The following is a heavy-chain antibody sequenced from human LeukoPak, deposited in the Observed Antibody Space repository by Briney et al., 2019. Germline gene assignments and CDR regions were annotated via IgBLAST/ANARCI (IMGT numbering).Heavy chain of an antibody. CDR1: GGTFSSYA. J-gene: IGHJ5*02. CDR3: ARGAPGGDILTGWFDP. D-gene: IGHD3-9*01. V-gene: IGHV1-69*13. Sequence: SVKVPCKASGGTFSSYAISWVRQAPGQGLVWMGGIIPIFGTANYAQKFQGRVTITADESTSTAYMELSSLGSEDTAVYYCARGAPGGDILTGWFDPWGQGTLVTVSS. CDR2: IIPIFGTA.